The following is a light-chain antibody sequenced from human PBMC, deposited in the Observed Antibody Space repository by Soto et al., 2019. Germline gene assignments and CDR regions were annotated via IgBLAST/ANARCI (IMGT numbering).Light chain of an antibody. J-gene: IGLJ2*01. CDR3: AAWDESLSGPI. CDR2: KNN. Sequence: QSVLTQPPSASETPGQRVTIPCSGCSANIGSNYVSWYQQLPGTAPKLLIYKNNQRPSGVPDRFSGSKSGTSASLAISGLRSEDEAEYFCAAWDESLSGPIFGGGTKVTVL. CDR1: SANIGSNY. V-gene: IGLV1-47*01.